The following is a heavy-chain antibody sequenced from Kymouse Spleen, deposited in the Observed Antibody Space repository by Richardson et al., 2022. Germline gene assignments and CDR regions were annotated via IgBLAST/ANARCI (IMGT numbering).Heavy chain of an antibody. V-gene: IGHV4-39*01. CDR3: ARGYSSGWCDY. J-gene: IGHJ4*02. Sequence: QLQLQESGPGLVKPSETLSLTCTVSGGSISSSSYYWGWIRQPPGKGLEWIGSIYYSGSTYYNPSLKSRVTISVDTSKNQFSLKLSSVTAADTAVYYCARGYSSGWCDYWGQGTLVTVSS. D-gene: IGHD6-19*01. CDR2: IYYSGST. CDR1: GGSISSSSYY.